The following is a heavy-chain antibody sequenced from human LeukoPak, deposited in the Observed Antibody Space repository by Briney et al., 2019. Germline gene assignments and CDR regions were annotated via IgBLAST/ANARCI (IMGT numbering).Heavy chain of an antibody. J-gene: IGHJ4*02. CDR3: GKALSPGIAAAGTLGSFDY. CDR1: GFTFSSYA. V-gene: IGHV3-23*01. CDR2: ISGSGGST. Sequence: PGGSLRLSCAASGFTFSSYAMSWVRQAPGKGLEWVSAISGSGGSTYYADSVKGRFTIPRDNSKNTLYMQMNSLRAEDTAVYYCGKALSPGIAAAGTLGSFDYWGQGTLVTVSS. D-gene: IGHD6-13*01.